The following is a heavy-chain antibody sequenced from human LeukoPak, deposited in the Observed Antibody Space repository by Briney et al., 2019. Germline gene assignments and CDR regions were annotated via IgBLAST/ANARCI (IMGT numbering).Heavy chain of an antibody. CDR1: GFTFSSYG. V-gene: IGHV3-30*03. J-gene: IGHJ4*02. CDR2: ISYDGSNK. D-gene: IGHD3-16*01. Sequence: GRSLRLSCAASGFTFSSYGMHWVRQAPGKGLEWVAVISYDGSNKYYADSVKGRFTISRDNSKNTVFLQMNSLRPEDTATYYCATGGFWGSYDYWGQGTLVTVSS. CDR3: ATGGFWGSYDY.